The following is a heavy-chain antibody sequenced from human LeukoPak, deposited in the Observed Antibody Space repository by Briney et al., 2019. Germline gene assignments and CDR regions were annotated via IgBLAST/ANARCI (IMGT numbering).Heavy chain of an antibody. V-gene: IGHV3-30*04. J-gene: IGHJ5*02. CDR3: ARDLNANIWSGDMTNWFDP. Sequence: PGRSLRLSCAAPGFTFSSYAMHWVRQAPGKGLEWVAVISYDGSNKYYADSVKGRFTISSDNSKITLYLQMNSLRAEDTAVYYCARDLNANIWSGDMTNWFDPWGQGTLVTVSS. CDR1: GFTFSSYA. CDR2: ISYDGSNK. D-gene: IGHD2-15*01.